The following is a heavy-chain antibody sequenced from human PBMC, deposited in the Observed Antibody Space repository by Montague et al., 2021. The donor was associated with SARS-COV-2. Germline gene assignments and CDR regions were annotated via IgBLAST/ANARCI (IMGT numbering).Heavy chain of an antibody. CDR3: ARGHTFGPGARGFEH. CDR2: IHYNGYT. CDR1: SGSLSGYY. D-gene: IGHD1-26*01. J-gene: IGHJ4*02. V-gene: IGHV4-59*12. Sequence: SETLSLTCTASSGSLSGYYWNWIRQTPGKELEWIGWIHYNGYTNYNPSLKSRVTISIDTSKRYFSLRLNFLTATDTAVYYCARGHTFGPGARGFEHWGQGTLVTVAS.